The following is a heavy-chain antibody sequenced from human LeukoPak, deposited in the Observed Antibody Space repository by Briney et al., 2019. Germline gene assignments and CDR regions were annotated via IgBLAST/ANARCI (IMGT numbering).Heavy chain of an antibody. V-gene: IGHV4-59*01. J-gene: IGHJ6*03. Sequence: SETLSLTCTVSGGSISSYYWSWIRRPPGKGLEWIGYIYYSGSTNYNPSLKSRVTISVDTSKNQFSLKLSSVTAADTAVYYCARGSYDFWSGYYYYYMDVWGKGTTVTVSS. CDR1: GGSISSYY. D-gene: IGHD3-3*01. CDR2: IYYSGST. CDR3: ARGSYDFWSGYYYYYMDV.